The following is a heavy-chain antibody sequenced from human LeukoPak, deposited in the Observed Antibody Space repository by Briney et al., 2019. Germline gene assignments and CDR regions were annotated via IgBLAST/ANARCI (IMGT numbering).Heavy chain of an antibody. V-gene: IGHV4-34*01. CDR3: ARSCDSSAPHGYFDY. CDR2: INHSGST. D-gene: IGHD3-22*01. CDR1: GGSFSGYY. J-gene: IGHJ4*02. Sequence: PSETLSLTCAVYGGSFSGYYWSWIRQPPGKGLEWIGEINHSGSTNYNPSLKSRVTISVDTSKNQFSLKLSSVTAADTAVYYCARSCDSSAPHGYFDYWGQGTLVTVSS.